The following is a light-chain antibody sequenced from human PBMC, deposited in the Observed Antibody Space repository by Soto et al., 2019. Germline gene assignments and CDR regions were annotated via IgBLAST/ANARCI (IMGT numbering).Light chain of an antibody. CDR3: QHYNSYSEA. J-gene: IGKJ1*01. CDR2: KAS. CDR1: QSISSW. V-gene: IGKV1-5*03. Sequence: DIQMTQSPSTLSASVGDRVTITCRASQSISSWLAWYQQKPGKAPKLLIYKASTLKSGLPSRFSGSGSGTEFTLTISSLQPDDFATYYCQHYNSYSEAFCQGTKVDIK.